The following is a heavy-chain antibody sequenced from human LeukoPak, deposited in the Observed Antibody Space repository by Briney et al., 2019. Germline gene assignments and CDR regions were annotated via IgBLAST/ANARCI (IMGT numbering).Heavy chain of an antibody. CDR2: VYTSGST. CDR1: GGSISNYY. CDR3: AGQAAAGETFDY. J-gene: IGHJ4*02. D-gene: IGHD6-13*01. Sequence: SETLSLTCNVSGGSISNYYWSWIRQPAGKELEWIGRVYTSGSTIYNPSLKSRVTLSIDTSKNQFSLTLNSVTAADTAVYDCAGQAAAGETFDYWGQGTLVTVSS. V-gene: IGHV4-4*07.